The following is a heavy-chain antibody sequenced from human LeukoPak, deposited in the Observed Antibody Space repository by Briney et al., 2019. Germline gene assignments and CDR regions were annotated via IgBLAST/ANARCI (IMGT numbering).Heavy chain of an antibody. J-gene: IGHJ4*02. D-gene: IGHD3-22*01. V-gene: IGHV3-33*06. CDR2: IWYDGSNK. CDR1: GFTFSSYG. CDR3: AKDQKEDYYDSSGYFDY. Sequence: GGSLRLSCAASGFTFSSYGMHWVRQAPGKGLEWAAVIWYDGSNKYYADSVKGRFTISRDNSKNTLYLLLNSLRAEDTAVYYCAKDQKEDYYDSSGYFDYWGQGTLVTVSS.